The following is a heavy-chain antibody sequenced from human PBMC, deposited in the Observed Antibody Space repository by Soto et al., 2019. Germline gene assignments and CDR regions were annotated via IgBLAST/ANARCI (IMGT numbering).Heavy chain of an antibody. CDR2: IDPSDSYT. J-gene: IGHJ6*02. CDR1: GYSFTSYW. Sequence: GASLKISCNGSGYSFTSYWISWVRQMPGKGLEWMGRIDPSDSYTNYSPSFQGHVTISADKSISTAYLQWSSLKASDTAMYYCARSITIFGVVTPNYYYYYGMDVWGQGTTVTVSS. D-gene: IGHD3-3*01. CDR3: ARSITIFGVVTPNYYYYYGMDV. V-gene: IGHV5-10-1*01.